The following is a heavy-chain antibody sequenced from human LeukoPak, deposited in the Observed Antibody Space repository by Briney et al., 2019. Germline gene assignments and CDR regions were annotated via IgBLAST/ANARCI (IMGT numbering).Heavy chain of an antibody. CDR2: IKQDGSEK. CDR1: GFTFGDYA. J-gene: IGHJ3*02. D-gene: IGHD5-12*01. CDR3: AREAADPLSGYVGAFDI. Sequence: PGGSLRLSCTASGFTFGDYAMSWVRQAPGKGLEWVANIKQDGSEKYYVDSVKGRFTISRDNAKNSLYLQMNSLRAEDTAVYYCAREAADPLSGYVGAFDIWGQGTMVTVSS. V-gene: IGHV3-7*01.